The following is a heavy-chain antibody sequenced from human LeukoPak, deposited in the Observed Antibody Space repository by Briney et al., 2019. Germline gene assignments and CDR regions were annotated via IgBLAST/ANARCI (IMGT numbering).Heavy chain of an antibody. CDR2: INPNSGGT. V-gene: IGHV1-2*02. CDR3: SRTDGSGLYYYYSGMDF. Sequence: ASVKVSCKASGYTFAGYYIHWVRQAPGHGPEGMGWINPNSGGTNFAQKFQGRVTMTRDTSISTAYMELSRLRSDDTAVYYCSRTDGSGLYYYYSGMDFWGQGTTVTVSS. J-gene: IGHJ6*02. CDR1: GYTFAGYY. D-gene: IGHD3-10*01.